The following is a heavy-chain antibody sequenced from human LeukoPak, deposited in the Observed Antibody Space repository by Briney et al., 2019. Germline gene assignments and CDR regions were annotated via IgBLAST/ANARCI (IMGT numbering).Heavy chain of an antibody. V-gene: IGHV1-2*06. CDR2: INPNSGGT. CDR3: ARDLRASRIAVAAAKY. Sequence: ASVKVSCKASGYTFTGYYMHWVRQAPGQGLEWMGRINPNSGGTNYAQKFQGRVTMTRDTSISTAYMELSRLRSDDTAVYYCARDLRASRIAVAAAKYWGQGTLVTVSS. J-gene: IGHJ4*02. CDR1: GYTFTGYY. D-gene: IGHD6-19*01.